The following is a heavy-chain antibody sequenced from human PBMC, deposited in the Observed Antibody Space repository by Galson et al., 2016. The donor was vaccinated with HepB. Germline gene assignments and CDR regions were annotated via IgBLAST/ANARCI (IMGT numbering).Heavy chain of an antibody. V-gene: IGHV1-18*01. J-gene: IGHJ3*02. CDR2: ISAFNGNT. Sequence: SVKVSCKASGYTFTNYGISWVRQAPGQGLEWMGWISAFNGNTNYAQKFQGRVTMTTDTSTSTAYMELRRLRSDDTAVYYCARERRGGKGDVAVDIWGQGTMVTVSS. CDR1: GYTFTNYG. D-gene: IGHD4-23*01. CDR3: ARERRGGKGDVAVDI.